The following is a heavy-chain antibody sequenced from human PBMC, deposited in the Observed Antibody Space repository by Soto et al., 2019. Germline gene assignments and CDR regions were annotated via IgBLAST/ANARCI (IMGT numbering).Heavy chain of an antibody. CDR2: IIPIFGTA. D-gene: IGHD3-22*01. J-gene: IGHJ6*02. CDR1: GGTFSSYA. CDR3: ARARQYYYDSSGYYYSDGMDV. Sequence: GASVKVSCKASGGTFSSYAISWVRQAPGQGLEWMGGIIPIFGTANYAQKFQGRVTITADESTSTAYMELSSLRSEDTAVYYCARARQYYYDSSGYYYSDGMDVWGQGTTVTVSS. V-gene: IGHV1-69*13.